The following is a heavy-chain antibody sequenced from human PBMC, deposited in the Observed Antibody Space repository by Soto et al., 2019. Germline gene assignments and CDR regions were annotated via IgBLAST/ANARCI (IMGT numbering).Heavy chain of an antibody. CDR3: AKDGSHNFDY. CDR2: MSYDGSNG. V-gene: IGHV3-30*18. J-gene: IGHJ4*02. Sequence: QVQLVESGGGVVQPGRSLRLSCAASGFTFSHYVMHWVRQAPGKGLEWVALMSYDGSNGYYADSVKGRFTISRDNSKNTLYLQMNSLRAEDTAVYYCAKDGSHNFDYWGQGTLVTVSS. D-gene: IGHD1-26*01. CDR1: GFTFSHYV.